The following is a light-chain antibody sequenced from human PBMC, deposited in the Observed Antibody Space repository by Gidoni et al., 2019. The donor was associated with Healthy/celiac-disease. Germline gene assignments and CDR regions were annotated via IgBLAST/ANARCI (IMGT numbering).Light chain of an antibody. CDR2: GAS. V-gene: IGKV3-15*01. CDR3: QQYNDWPRT. J-gene: IGKJ1*01. Sequence: EIVMTQSPATLSVSPGERVTLSCRASQSVGSNLAWYQQQPGQAPRLLIYGASTRATGIPARFSGSGSGTEFTLTISSLQSEDFAVYYCQQYNDWPRTFGQGTKVEIK. CDR1: QSVGSN.